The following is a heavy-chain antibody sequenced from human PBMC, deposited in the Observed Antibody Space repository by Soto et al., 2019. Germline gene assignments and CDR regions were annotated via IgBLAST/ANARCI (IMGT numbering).Heavy chain of an antibody. CDR1: GGTFSSYA. D-gene: IGHD3-9*01. CDR2: IIPIFGTA. J-gene: IGHJ4*02. CDR3: ARGAPLRYFDGIDY. V-gene: IGHV1-69*01. Sequence: QVQLVQSGAEVKKPGSSVKVSCKASGGTFSSYAISWVRQAPGQGLEWMGGIIPIFGTANYAQKFQGRVTITADESTSTAYMELSSLRSEDTAMYYCARGAPLRYFDGIDYWGQGTLVTVSS.